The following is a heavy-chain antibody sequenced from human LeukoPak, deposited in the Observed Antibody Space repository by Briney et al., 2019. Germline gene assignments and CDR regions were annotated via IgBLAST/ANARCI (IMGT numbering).Heavy chain of an antibody. CDR1: GGAISSESYY. Sequence: SQTLSLTCTVSGGAISSESYYWSWIRRPAGKGLEWIGRIYTSGITNYNPSLKSRVTMSVDTSKSQFSLNLSSVTAADTAVYYCARVLVLGELNWFDPWGQGTLVTVSS. CDR2: IYTSGIT. CDR3: ARVLVLGELNWFDP. D-gene: IGHD3-16*01. V-gene: IGHV4-61*02. J-gene: IGHJ5*02.